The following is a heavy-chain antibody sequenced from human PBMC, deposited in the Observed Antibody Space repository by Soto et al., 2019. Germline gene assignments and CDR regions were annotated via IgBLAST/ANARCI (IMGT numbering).Heavy chain of an antibody. D-gene: IGHD3-22*01. CDR1: GGSFSGYY. CDR3: ARGSSITMIVVVITATPFDI. V-gene: IGHV4-34*01. CDR2: INHSGST. J-gene: IGHJ3*02. Sequence: QVQLQQWGAGLLKPSETLSLTCAVYGGSFSGYYWSWIRQPPGKGLEWIGEINHSGSTNYNPSLKSRVTISVDTSKNQFSLKLSSVTAADTAVHYCARGSSITMIVVVITATPFDIWGQGTMVTVSS.